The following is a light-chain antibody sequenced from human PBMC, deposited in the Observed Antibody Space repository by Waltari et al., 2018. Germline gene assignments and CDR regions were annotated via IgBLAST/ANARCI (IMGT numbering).Light chain of an antibody. V-gene: IGKV3-20*01. CDR2: DAS. J-gene: IGKJ1*01. Sequence: EIVLTQSPGTLSLSPGERATLSCRASQSVGRSLAWYQQKPGQAPRLLTFDASNRATAIPERFSGSGSGTDFSLTISILEPEDFAVYYCQMYVRLPVTFGQGTKVEIK. CDR1: QSVGRS. CDR3: QMYVRLPVT.